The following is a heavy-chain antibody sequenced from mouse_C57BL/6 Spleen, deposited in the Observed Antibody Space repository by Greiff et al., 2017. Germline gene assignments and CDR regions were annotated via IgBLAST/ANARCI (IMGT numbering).Heavy chain of an antibody. Sequence: EVKLVESGGGLVQPGGSMKLSCVASGFTFSNYWMNWVRQSPEKGLEWVAQIRLKSDNYATHYAESVKGRFTISRDDSKSSVYLQMNNLRAEDTGIYYCTGAHSNYEAMDYWGQGTSVTVSS. CDR3: TGAHSNYEAMDY. D-gene: IGHD2-5*01. V-gene: IGHV6-3*01. CDR1: GFTFSNYW. J-gene: IGHJ4*01. CDR2: IRLKSDNYAT.